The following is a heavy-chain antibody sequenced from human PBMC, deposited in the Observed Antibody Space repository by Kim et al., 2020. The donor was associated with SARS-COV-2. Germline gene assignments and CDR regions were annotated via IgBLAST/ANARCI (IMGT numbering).Heavy chain of an antibody. V-gene: IGHV1-69*13. Sequence: SVKVSCKASGGTFSSYAISWVRQAPGQGLEWMGGIIPIFGTANYAQKFQGRVTITADESTSTAYMELSSLRSEDTAVYYCARAPPLWFGESNYFDYWGQGTLVTVSS. CDR2: IIPIFGTA. J-gene: IGHJ4*02. CDR1: GGTFSSYA. CDR3: ARAPPLWFGESNYFDY. D-gene: IGHD3-10*01.